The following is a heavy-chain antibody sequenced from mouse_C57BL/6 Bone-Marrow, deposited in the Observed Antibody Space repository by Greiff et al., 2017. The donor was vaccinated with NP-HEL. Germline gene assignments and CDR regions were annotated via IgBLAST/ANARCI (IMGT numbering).Heavy chain of an antibody. CDR2: IDPETGGT. D-gene: IGHD1-1*01. V-gene: IGHV1-15*01. CDR1: GYTFTDYE. J-gene: IGHJ2*01. Sequence: VKPQQSGAELVRPGASVTLSCKASGYTFTDYEMHWVKQTPVHGLGWIGAIDPETGGTAYNQKFKGKAILTADKSSSTAYMELRSLTSEDSAVYYCTKVGYFDYWGQGTTLTVSS. CDR3: TKVGYFDY.